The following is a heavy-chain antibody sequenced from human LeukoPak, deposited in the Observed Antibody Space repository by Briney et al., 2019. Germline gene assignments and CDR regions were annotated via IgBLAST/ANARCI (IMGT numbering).Heavy chain of an antibody. J-gene: IGHJ3*02. CDR1: GGTFNTYA. D-gene: IGHD5-24*01. CDR3: ARKDEGGNDGFAI. CDR2: IIPILGTA. Sequence: SVKVSCKASGGTFNTYAISWVRQATGQGLEWMGRIIPILGTADYAHKFQGRVTMTADKSTSTAYMGLRSLRSDDTAVYYCARKDEGGNDGFAIWGQGTMVTVSS. V-gene: IGHV1-69*04.